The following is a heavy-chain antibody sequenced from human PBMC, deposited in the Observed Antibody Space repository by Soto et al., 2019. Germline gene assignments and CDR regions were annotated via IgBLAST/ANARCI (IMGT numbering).Heavy chain of an antibody. Sequence: PSETLSLTCTVSGGSFRSSSYYWGWIRQPPGKGLEWIGSFHYSGSTYFSPSLKSRVTISADTSKSQFSLKVHSVTAADTAVYFCARLYSGSYKPDYWGQGTLVTVSS. D-gene: IGHD1-26*01. CDR1: GGSFRSSSYY. CDR2: FHYSGST. V-gene: IGHV4-39*01. J-gene: IGHJ4*02. CDR3: ARLYSGSYKPDY.